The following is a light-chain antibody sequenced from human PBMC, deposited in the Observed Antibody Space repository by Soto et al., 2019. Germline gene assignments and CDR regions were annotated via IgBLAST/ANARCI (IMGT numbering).Light chain of an antibody. Sequence: EIVMTQSPATLSLSPGDRSTLSCMSSQSVTSNLAWYQQKPGQAPRLLIYGASTRATGIPARFSGSGSGTEFTLTISSLQSEDFAVYFCQQYNNWPPITFGQGTRLEIK. V-gene: IGKV3-15*01. CDR3: QQYNNWPPIT. CDR1: QSVTSN. J-gene: IGKJ5*01. CDR2: GAS.